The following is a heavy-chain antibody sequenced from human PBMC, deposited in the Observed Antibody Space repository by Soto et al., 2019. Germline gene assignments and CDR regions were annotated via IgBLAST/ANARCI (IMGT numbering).Heavy chain of an antibody. CDR3: ARDRGYYDSSGYYFDY. D-gene: IGHD3-22*01. CDR1: GFTVSSNY. V-gene: IGHV3-53*01. Sequence: EVQLVESGGGLIQPGGSLRLSCAASGFTVSSNYMSWVRQAPGKGLEWVSVIYSGGSTYYADSVKGRLTISRDNSKNTLYLQMNSLRAEDTAVYYCARDRGYYDSSGYYFDYWGQGTLVTVSS. CDR2: IYSGGST. J-gene: IGHJ4*02.